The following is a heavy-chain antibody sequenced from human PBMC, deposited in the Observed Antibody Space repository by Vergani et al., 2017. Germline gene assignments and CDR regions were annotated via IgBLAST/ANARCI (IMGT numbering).Heavy chain of an antibody. J-gene: IGHJ3*02. CDR3: AKDFVPGRAFDI. CDR2: IRNDDSRNK. V-gene: IGHV3-30*02. Sequence: QVQLVESGGGVVQPGESLRLSCAASTSGFTFNNSNMHWVRQAPGKGLEWVAFIRNDDSRNKYYAASVQGRFIISRDNSKNTVFLQMNSLRPEDTALYYCAKDFVPGRAFDIWGQGTMVTVSS. CDR1: GFTFNNSN.